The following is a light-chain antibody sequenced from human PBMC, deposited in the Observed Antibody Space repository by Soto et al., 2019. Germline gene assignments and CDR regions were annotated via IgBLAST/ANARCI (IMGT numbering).Light chain of an antibody. CDR3: QRYGSLPYT. J-gene: IGKJ2*01. Sequence: EIVLTQSPGTLSLSPGEEATLSCRASQSVSSSYLAWYQQKPGQAPRLLIYDASSRATGIPDRFSGSGSGTDFTLTISRLEPEDFAVYYCQRYGSLPYTFGQGTKLEIK. CDR2: DAS. V-gene: IGKV3-20*01. CDR1: QSVSSSY.